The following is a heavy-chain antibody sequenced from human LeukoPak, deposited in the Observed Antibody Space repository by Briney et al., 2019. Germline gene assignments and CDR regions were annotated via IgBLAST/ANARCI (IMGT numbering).Heavy chain of an antibody. Sequence: ASVKVSCKASGYTFTSYGISWVRQAPGQGLEWMGWISAYNGNTNYAQKLQGRVTMTTDTSTSTAYMELRSLRSDDTAVYYCARPHSSGWDNYYYYYGTDVWGQGTTVTVSS. CDR3: ARPHSSGWDNYYYYYGTDV. CDR1: GYTFTSYG. CDR2: ISAYNGNT. J-gene: IGHJ6*02. D-gene: IGHD6-19*01. V-gene: IGHV1-18*01.